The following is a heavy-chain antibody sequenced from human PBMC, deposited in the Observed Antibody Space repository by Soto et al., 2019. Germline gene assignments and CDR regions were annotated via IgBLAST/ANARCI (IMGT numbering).Heavy chain of an antibody. CDR1: GFTFSSYA. CDR3: ARDRVPAAPKLVLWYYYYSLDV. V-gene: IGHV3-23*01. D-gene: IGHD6-13*01. Sequence: GGSLRLSCAATGFTFSSYAVSWVRQTPGKGLEGVSLINGNGFSTYYADSVKGRFTVSRDNSKNTVYLQMNGLRAEDTGTYYCARDRVPAAPKLVLWYYYYSLDVWGQGTTVTVSS. J-gene: IGHJ6*02. CDR2: INGNGFST.